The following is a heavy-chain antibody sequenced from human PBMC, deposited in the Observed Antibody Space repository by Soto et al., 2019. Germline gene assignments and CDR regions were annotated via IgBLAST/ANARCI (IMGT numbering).Heavy chain of an antibody. CDR2: ISSSSSYI. CDR1: GFTFSSYS. Sequence: EVQLVESGGGLVKPGGSLRLSCAASGFTFSSYSMNWVRQAPGKGLEWVSSISSSSSYIYYADSVKGRFTISRDNAKNSLYLQMNSLRAEDTAVYYCARDSGVVVPAAPYYYGMDVWGQGTTVTVSS. J-gene: IGHJ6*02. CDR3: ARDSGVVVPAAPYYYGMDV. V-gene: IGHV3-21*01. D-gene: IGHD2-2*01.